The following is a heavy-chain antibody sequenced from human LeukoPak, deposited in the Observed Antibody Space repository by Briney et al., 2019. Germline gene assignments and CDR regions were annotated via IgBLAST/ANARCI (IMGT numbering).Heavy chain of an antibody. CDR3: ARDGDAVMVDFDY. V-gene: IGHV1-2*03. CDR1: GYTFTDYY. J-gene: IGHJ4*02. D-gene: IGHD5-18*01. CDR2: IYPNSGAT. Sequence: LVASVMVSCKTSGYTFTDYYFYWLRQAPGQGLEWMAWIYPNSGATRYAQKFQGRITVTRDTSISTAYMELRTLTPDDTAVYYCARDGDAVMVDFDYWGQGTLVTVSS.